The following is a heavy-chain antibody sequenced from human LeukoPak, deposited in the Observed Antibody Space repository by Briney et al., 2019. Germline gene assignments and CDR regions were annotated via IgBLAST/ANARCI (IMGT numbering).Heavy chain of an antibody. CDR3: ARGDCSGGSCYSIADY. J-gene: IGHJ4*02. V-gene: IGHV5-51*01. CDR1: GYSFTSYW. D-gene: IGHD2-15*01. Sequence: GESLKISCKGSGYSFTSYWIGWARQMPGKGLEWMGIIYPGDSDTRYSPSFQGQVTISADKSISTAYLQWSSLKASDTAMYYCARGDCSGGSCYSIADYWGQGTLVTVSS. CDR2: IYPGDSDT.